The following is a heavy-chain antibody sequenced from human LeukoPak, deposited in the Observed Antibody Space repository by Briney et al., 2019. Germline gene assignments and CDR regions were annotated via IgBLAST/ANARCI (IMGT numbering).Heavy chain of an antibody. Sequence: PGGPLRLSCAAPGFPFSGYWMDWVRQAPGKGMEWVANINQDGSTQYYAASVKGRFTISRDNAKSSLYLQMNILRAEDTAVYYCSRSLDYLGQGALVTVSS. CDR3: SRSLDY. CDR1: GFPFSGYW. CDR2: INQDGSTQ. J-gene: IGHJ4*02. V-gene: IGHV3-7*01.